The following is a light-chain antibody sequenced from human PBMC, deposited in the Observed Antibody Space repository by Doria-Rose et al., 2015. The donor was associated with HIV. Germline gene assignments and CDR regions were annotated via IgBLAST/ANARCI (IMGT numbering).Light chain of an antibody. CDR1: QSFSSTY. V-gene: IGKV3-20*01. CDR2: DGS. J-gene: IGKJ1*01. Sequence: EIVMTQSPGTLSLSPGERATLSCRASQSFSSTYLAWYQQKPGQAPSLLIYDGSTRATGIPDRSSASGSGTDFTLTINRLEPEDFALYYCHQYGTSWTFGRGTKVEI. CDR3: HQYGTSWT.